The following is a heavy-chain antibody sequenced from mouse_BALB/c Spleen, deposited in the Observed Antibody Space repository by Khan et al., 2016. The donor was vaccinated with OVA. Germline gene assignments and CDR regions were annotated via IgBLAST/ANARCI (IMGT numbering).Heavy chain of an antibody. CDR2: INPSTGYT. Sequence: QVQLKESGAELAKPGASVKMSCKASGYTFINYWILWVKQRPGQGLEWIGYINPSTGYTEYNQYFKDKATLTADKSSSTDYMQMSSLTSEDSAVYYCARRGLRWDFDYWGQGTTLTVSS. CDR3: ARRGLRWDFDY. J-gene: IGHJ2*01. D-gene: IGHD1-1*01. V-gene: IGHV1-7*01. CDR1: GYTFINYW.